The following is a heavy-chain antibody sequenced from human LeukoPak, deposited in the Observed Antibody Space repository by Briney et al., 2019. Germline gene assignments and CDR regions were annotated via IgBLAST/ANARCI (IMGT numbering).Heavy chain of an antibody. V-gene: IGHV3-30*02. D-gene: IGHD6-19*01. Sequence: GGSLRLSCVASGFAFNKYAMHWVRQAPGKGLEWLTFIRHDGSFKEYADSVKGRFTISRDNSKNTLYLQMNSLRAEDTAVYYCARAVRAVAPDYWGQGTLVTVSS. CDR2: IRHDGSFK. CDR1: GFAFNKYA. CDR3: ARAVRAVAPDY. J-gene: IGHJ4*02.